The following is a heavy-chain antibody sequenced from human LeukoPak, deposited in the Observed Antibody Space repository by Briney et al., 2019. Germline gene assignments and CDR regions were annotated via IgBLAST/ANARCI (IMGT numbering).Heavy chain of an antibody. CDR3: AREGHSSGWYYFDY. Sequence: GGSLRLSCAASGFTFSSYAMHWVRQAPGKGLEWVAVISYDGSNKYYADSVKGRFTISRDNSKNTLYLQMNSLRVEDTAVYYCAREGHSSGWYYFDYWGLGTLVTVSS. CDR1: GFTFSSYA. J-gene: IGHJ4*02. D-gene: IGHD6-19*01. V-gene: IGHV3-30-3*01. CDR2: ISYDGSNK.